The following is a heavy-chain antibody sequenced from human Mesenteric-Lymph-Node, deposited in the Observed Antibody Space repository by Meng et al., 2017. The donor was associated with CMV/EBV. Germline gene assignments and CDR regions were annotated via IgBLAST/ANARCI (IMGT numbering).Heavy chain of an antibody. D-gene: IGHD3-3*01. CDR3: ARTYYDFWNGMDV. CDR2: IIPIFGTA. CDR1: GYYFINYE. V-gene: IGHV1-69*05. Sequence: SVKVSCKASGYYFINYEINWVRQAPGQGLEWMGGIIPIFGTANYAQKFQGRVTITTDESTSTAYMELSSLRSGDTAVYYCARTYYDFWNGMDVWGQGTTVTVSS. J-gene: IGHJ6*02.